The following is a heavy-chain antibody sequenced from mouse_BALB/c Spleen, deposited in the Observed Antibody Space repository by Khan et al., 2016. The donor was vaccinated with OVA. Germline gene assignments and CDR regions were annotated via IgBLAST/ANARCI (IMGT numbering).Heavy chain of an antibody. CDR1: GYSITSGYG. V-gene: IGHV3-2*02. CDR2: ISYSGST. D-gene: IGHD1-2*01. Sequence: EVQLQESGPGLVKPSQSLSLTCTVTGYSITSGYGWNWIRQSPGNKLEWMGYISYSGSTNYNPTLKSRISNTRETSKNQFFLQLNSVTTEDTATYYCARTARIKYWGQGTTLTVSS. J-gene: IGHJ2*01. CDR3: ARTARIKY.